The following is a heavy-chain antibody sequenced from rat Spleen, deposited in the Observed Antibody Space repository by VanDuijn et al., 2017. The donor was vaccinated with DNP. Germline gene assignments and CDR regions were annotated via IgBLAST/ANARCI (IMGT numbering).Heavy chain of an antibody. J-gene: IGHJ2*01. V-gene: IGHV5-29*01. CDR2: VSYDGSST. CDR1: GFNFNDYW. D-gene: IGHD4-3*01. Sequence: EVKLVESGGGLVQPGRSLKLSCAASGFNFNDYWMGWVRQAPTKGLEWVATVSYDGSSTYYRDSVKGRFTISRDNAKSTLYLQMDSLRSEDTATYYCASHNSGYFDYWGQGVMVTVSS. CDR3: ASHNSGYFDY.